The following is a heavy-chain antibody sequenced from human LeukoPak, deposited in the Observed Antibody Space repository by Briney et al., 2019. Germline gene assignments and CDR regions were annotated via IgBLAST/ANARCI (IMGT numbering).Heavy chain of an antibody. Sequence: GGSLRLSCAASGFIFSPYWVTWVRQAPGMGLEWVANMKEDGGEKFYVDSVRGRFTISRDNAKNSLYMQMNSLRVEDTGVYYCARVRTEWYIDLWGRGTLVTVST. V-gene: IGHV3-7*01. CDR3: ARVRTEWYIDL. D-gene: IGHD2-8*02. CDR1: GFIFSPYW. CDR2: MKEDGGEK. J-gene: IGHJ2*01.